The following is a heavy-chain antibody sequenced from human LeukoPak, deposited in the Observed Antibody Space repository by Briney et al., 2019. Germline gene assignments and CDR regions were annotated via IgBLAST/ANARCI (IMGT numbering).Heavy chain of an antibody. Sequence: NPSETLSFTCTVSGGSISSSSYCWGWIRQPPGKGLEWIGTICYSGSTFYNPSLKSRVTISVDTSKNQFPLRLSSVTAADTAVYYCARSVYIVVEYYFDCWGQGALVTVSS. CDR3: ARSVYIVVEYYFDC. V-gene: IGHV4-39*01. J-gene: IGHJ4*02. CDR2: ICYSGST. D-gene: IGHD2-15*01. CDR1: GGSISSSSYC.